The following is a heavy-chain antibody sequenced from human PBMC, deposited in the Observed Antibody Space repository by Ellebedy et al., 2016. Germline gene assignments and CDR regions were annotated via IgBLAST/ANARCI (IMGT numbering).Heavy chain of an antibody. CDR3: ARAKEVGATTRYFQH. D-gene: IGHD1-26*01. Sequence: ASVKVSCKSSGYTFINYGLTWVRQAPGQGLEWLGWISADNGNANFAQKFQGRVTMTTDTSTSTAYMELSSLRSEDTAVYYCARAKEVGATTRYFQHWGQGTLVTVSS. CDR1: GYTFINYG. J-gene: IGHJ1*01. CDR2: ISADNGNA. V-gene: IGHV1-18*01.